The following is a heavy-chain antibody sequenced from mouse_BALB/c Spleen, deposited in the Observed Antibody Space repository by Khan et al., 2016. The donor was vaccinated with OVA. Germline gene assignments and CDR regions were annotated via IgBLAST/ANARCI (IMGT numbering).Heavy chain of an antibody. J-gene: IGHJ3*01. Sequence: QVQLQQSGAELVRPGVSVKISCKGSGYTFTDFTMHWVRQSHAMSLEWIGVISTYYGHPTYNQEFMDKATLTVDKSSSTAYMELARLTSEASAIFYSKRGGGGTRFAYWGQGTLVTVSA. CDR1: GYTFTDFT. CDR2: ISTYYGHP. D-gene: IGHD1-3*01. CDR3: KRGGGGTRFAY. V-gene: IGHV1S137*01.